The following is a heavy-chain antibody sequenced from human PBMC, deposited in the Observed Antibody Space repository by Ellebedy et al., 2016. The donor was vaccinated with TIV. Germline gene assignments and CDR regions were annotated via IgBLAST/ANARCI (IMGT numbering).Heavy chain of an antibody. CDR2: IHPRDSDT. V-gene: IGHV5-51*01. CDR1: GYKFTSYW. J-gene: IGHJ4*02. Sequence: GESLKISCQGSGYKFTSYWTGWVRQMPGKGLEWVGIIHPRDSDTRYSPSFQGQVTISADKSINTAYLQWGSLKASDTAMYYCAKVSGPSDNFDYWGQGTLVTVSS. D-gene: IGHD2-15*01. CDR3: AKVSGPSDNFDY.